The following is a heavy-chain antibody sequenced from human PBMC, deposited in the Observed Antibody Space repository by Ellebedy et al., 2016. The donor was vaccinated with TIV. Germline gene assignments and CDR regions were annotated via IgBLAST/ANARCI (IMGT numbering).Heavy chain of an antibody. V-gene: IGHV4-38-2*02. CDR3: ARMTSRGFSTPGY. CDR2: MFHSGSS. CDR1: GFSISGGYY. J-gene: IGHJ4*02. D-gene: IGHD5-12*01. Sequence: SETLSLXXNVSGFSISGGYYWGWIRQTPGKGLEWIASMFHSGSSYYNPSLKSRVTISVDTSKNQMSLKVTSVTAADTATYFCARMTSRGFSTPGYWGQGTLVTVSS.